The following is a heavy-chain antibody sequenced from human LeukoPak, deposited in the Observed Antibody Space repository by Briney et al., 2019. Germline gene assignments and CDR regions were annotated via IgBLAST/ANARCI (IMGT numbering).Heavy chain of an antibody. D-gene: IGHD3-22*01. Sequence: SETLSLSCSVSGGSTSSTTYYWGWIRQPPGKGLEWIGSISYSGSTYCNPSLKSRVTISVDTSKNQFSLRLRSVTVADTAVYYCAKQGRTNSSGYYYPFDYWGQGNLVTVSS. J-gene: IGHJ4*02. CDR1: GGSTSSTTYY. CDR3: AKQGRTNSSGYYYPFDY. CDR2: ISYSGST. V-gene: IGHV4-39*01.